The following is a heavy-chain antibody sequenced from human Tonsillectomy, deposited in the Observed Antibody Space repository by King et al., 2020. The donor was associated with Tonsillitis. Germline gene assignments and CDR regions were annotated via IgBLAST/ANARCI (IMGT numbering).Heavy chain of an antibody. CDR1: GGSISSYY. J-gene: IGHJ6*02. V-gene: IGHV4-59*01. CDR3: ARVNSSSWYSTNYYYYGMDV. CDR2: IYYSGST. D-gene: IGHD6-13*01. Sequence: VQLQESGPGLVKPSETLSLTCTVSGGSISSYYWSWIRQPPGKGLEWIGYIYYSGSTNYNPSLKSRVTISVDTSKNQFSLKLSSVTAADTAVYYCARVNSSSWYSTNYYYYGMDVGGQGTTVTVAS.